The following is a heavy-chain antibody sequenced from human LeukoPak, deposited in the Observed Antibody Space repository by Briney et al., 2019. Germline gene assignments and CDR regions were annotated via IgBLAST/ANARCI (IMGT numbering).Heavy chain of an antibody. Sequence: PSETLSLTCAVYGGSFSGYSWSWIRQPPGKGLEWIGYIYHSGSTNYNPSLKSRLTISVDTSNNQFSLRLSSVTAADTAVYYCARGRYSSSWFKEKTWFDPWGQGALVTVSS. CDR2: IYHSGST. CDR3: ARGRYSSSWFKEKTWFDP. D-gene: IGHD6-13*01. J-gene: IGHJ5*02. V-gene: IGHV4-59*12. CDR1: GGSFSGYS.